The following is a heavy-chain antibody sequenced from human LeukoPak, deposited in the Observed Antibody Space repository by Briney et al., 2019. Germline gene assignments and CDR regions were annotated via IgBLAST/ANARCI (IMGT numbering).Heavy chain of an antibody. J-gene: IGHJ4*02. CDR2: ISSSSSYI. D-gene: IGHD6-13*01. CDR1: GFTFSSYS. Sequence: GALGLSCATSGFTFSSYSMNWVRQAPGKGLEWVSSISSSSSYIYYADSVKGRFTISRDNAKNSLYLQMNSLRAEDTAVYYCATRWQQLGTDPFDYWGQGTLVTVSS. CDR3: ATRWQQLGTDPFDY. V-gene: IGHV3-21*01.